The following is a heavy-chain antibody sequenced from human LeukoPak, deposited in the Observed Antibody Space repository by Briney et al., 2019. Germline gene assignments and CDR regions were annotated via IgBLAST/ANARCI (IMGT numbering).Heavy chain of an antibody. CDR1: GFTFSSYG. CDR3: AKGYVYYFDY. D-gene: IGHD3-16*01. CDR2: ISYDGSNK. V-gene: IGHV3-30*18. J-gene: IGHJ4*02. Sequence: PGRSLRLSCAASGFTFSSYGMHWVRQAPGKGLEWVAVISYDGSNKYYADSVKGRFTISRDNSKNTLYLQMNSLRAEDTAVYYCAKGYVYYFDYWGQGTLVTVSS.